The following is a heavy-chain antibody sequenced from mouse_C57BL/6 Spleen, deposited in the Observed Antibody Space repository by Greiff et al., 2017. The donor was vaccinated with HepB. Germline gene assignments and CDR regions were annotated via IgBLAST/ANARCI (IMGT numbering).Heavy chain of an antibody. Sequence: EVQLQQSGPELVKPGASVKISCKASGYSFTDYNMNWVKQSNGKSLEWIGVINPNYGTTSYNQKFKGKATLTVDQSSSTAYMQLNSLTSEDSAVYYCASGGTLYYGNYVGYFDVWGTGTTVTVSS. CDR2: INPNYGTT. CDR1: GYSFTDYN. D-gene: IGHD2-1*01. J-gene: IGHJ1*03. V-gene: IGHV1-39*01. CDR3: ASGGTLYYGNYVGYFDV.